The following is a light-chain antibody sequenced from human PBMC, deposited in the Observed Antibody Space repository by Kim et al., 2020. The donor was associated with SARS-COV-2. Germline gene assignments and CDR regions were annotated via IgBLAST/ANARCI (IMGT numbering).Light chain of an antibody. V-gene: IGLV1-40*01. CDR2: ANT. J-gene: IGLJ2*01. Sequence: VTTACTGGRSNIGAGIDVHWYQQRPGTAPKLLIYANTNRPSGVSDRFSGSKSGTSASLAITGLQAEDEDDYYCQSCDSSLGVSGVFGGGTQLTVL. CDR1: RSNIGAGID. CDR3: QSCDSSLGVSGV.